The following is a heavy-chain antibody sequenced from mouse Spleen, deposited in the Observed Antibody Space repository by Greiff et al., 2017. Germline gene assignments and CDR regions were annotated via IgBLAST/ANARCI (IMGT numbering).Heavy chain of an antibody. Sequence: VQLQQSGAELVKPGASVKISCKASGYAFSSYWMNWVKQRPGKGLEWIGQIYPGDGDTNYNGKFKGKATLTADKSSSTAYMQLSSLTSEDSAVYYCARARSTMITAWFAYWGQGTLVTVSA. CDR2: IYPGDGDT. CDR1: GYAFSSYW. D-gene: IGHD2-4*01. V-gene: IGHV1-80*01. J-gene: IGHJ3*01. CDR3: ARARSTMITAWFAY.